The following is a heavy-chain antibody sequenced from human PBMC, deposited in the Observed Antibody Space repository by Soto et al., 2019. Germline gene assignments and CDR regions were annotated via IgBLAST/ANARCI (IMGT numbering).Heavy chain of an antibody. D-gene: IGHD2-15*01. J-gene: IGHJ4*02. V-gene: IGHV3-23*01. Sequence: GGSLRLSCAASGFTFSSYAMSWVRQAPGKGLEWVSAISGSGGSTYYADSVKGRFTISRDNSKNTLYLQMNSLRAEDTAVYYCAKVREYIVVVIAPTRLYFDYWGQGTLVTVSS. CDR3: AKVREYIVVVIAPTRLYFDY. CDR2: ISGSGGST. CDR1: GFTFSSYA.